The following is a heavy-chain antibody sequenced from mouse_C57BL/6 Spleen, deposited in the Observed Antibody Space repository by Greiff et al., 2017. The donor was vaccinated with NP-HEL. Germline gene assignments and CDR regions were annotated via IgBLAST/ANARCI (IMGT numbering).Heavy chain of an antibody. V-gene: IGHV1-55*01. CDR3: ARRITTVVEDYAMDY. CDR1: GYTFTSYW. CDR2: IYPGSGST. J-gene: IGHJ4*01. D-gene: IGHD1-1*01. Sequence: VQLQQSGAELVKPGASVKMSCKASGYTFTSYWITWVKQRPGQGLEWIGDIYPGSGSTNYNEKFKSKATLTVDTSSSTAYMQLSSLTSEDSAVYYCARRITTVVEDYAMDYWGQGTSVTVSS.